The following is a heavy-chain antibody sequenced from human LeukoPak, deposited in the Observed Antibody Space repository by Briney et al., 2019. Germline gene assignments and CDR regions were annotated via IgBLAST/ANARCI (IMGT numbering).Heavy chain of an antibody. CDR1: GYTFTGYY. CDR2: INPNSGGT. V-gene: IGHV1-2*02. CDR3: ARGVGRLGLDY. D-gene: IGHD3-16*01. Sequence: ASVKVSCKASGYTFTGYYMNWVRQAPGQGLEWMGWINPNSGGTNYAQKFQGRVTMTKDTSISTAYMELSSLRSDDTAVYSCARGVGRLGLDYWGQGTLVTVSS. J-gene: IGHJ4*02.